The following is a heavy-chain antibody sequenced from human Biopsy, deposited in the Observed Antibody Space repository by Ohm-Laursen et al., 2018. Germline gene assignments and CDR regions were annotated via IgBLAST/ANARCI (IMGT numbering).Heavy chain of an antibody. Sequence: SLRLSCAASGFTFNTYAMTWVRQAPGKGLGWVSGLSGSGGSTFYADSVRGRFTISRDNSENTLYLQMNSLRAEDTAVYYCAKGQVVVGAFDIWGQGTVVTVSS. D-gene: IGHD2-15*01. V-gene: IGHV3-23*01. CDR3: AKGQVVVGAFDI. CDR1: GFTFNTYA. CDR2: LSGSGGST. J-gene: IGHJ3*02.